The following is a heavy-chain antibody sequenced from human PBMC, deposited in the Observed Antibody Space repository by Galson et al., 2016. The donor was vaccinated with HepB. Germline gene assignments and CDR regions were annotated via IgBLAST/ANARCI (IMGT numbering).Heavy chain of an antibody. V-gene: IGHV3-7*02. J-gene: IGHJ5*02. Sequence: SLRLSCAASGFSLGNYWMNWARQAPGKGLEWLANIKKDGSEINYVDSVKGRFTISRDNAKSIMYLQMDSLRPDDTAVYYCTKQVAEGGLGDTWGQGTVVTVSS. CDR3: TKQVAEGGLGDT. D-gene: IGHD2-15*01. CDR1: GFSLGNYW. CDR2: IKKDGSEI.